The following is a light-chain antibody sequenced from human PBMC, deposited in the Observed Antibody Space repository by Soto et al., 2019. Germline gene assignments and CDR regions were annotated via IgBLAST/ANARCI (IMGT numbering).Light chain of an antibody. J-gene: IGLJ3*02. CDR3: NSYGGNSNWV. CDR1: TSDVGGYNF. Sequence: QSALTQPPSASGSPGQSVTISCTGTTSDVGGYNFVSWYQHHPGKAPKLMIYEVTKRPSGVPDRFSGSKSGNTASLTVSGLRAEDEADYYCNSYGGNSNWVFGGGPKLTVL. V-gene: IGLV2-8*01. CDR2: EVT.